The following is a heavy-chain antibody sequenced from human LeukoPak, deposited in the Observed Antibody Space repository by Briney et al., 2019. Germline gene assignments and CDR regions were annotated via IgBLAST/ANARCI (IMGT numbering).Heavy chain of an antibody. V-gene: IGHV3-30*02. D-gene: IGHD3-16*01. Sequence: PGGSLRLSCAASGFTFSSYGMHWVRQAPGKGLEWVAFIRYDGSNKYYADSVKGRFTISRDNSKNTVHLQVNSLRAEDTAVYYCARDRLRYYDYVWGTSTDAFDIWGQGTMVTVSS. J-gene: IGHJ3*02. CDR2: IRYDGSNK. CDR1: GFTFSSYG. CDR3: ARDRLRYYDYVWGTSTDAFDI.